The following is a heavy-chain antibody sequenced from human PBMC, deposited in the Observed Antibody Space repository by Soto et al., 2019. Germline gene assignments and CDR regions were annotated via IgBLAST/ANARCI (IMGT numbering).Heavy chain of an antibody. CDR1: GFTFTRYS. J-gene: IGHJ2*01. D-gene: IGHD3-22*01. CDR2: ISSTTNYI. CDR3: ARDANYYDSSGYPIDWYFDL. V-gene: IGHV3-21*04. Sequence: GGSLRLSCAASGFTFTRYSMNWVRQAPGKGLEWVSSISSTTNYIYYGDSMKGRFTISRDNSKNTLYLQMNSLRAEDTAVYYCARDANYYDSSGYPIDWYFDLWGRGTLVTVS.